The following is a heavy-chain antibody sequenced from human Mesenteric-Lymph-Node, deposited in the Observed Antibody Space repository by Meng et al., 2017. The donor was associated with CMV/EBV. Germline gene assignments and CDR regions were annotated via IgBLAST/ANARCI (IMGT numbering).Heavy chain of an antibody. CDR3: ARGITIFGVVNGMDV. D-gene: IGHD3-3*01. Sequence: GGSLRLSCAASGFTFSSYGMHWVRQAPGKGLEWVSVIYSGGSTYYADSVKGRFTISRDNSKNTLYLQMNSLRAEDTAVYYCARGITIFGVVNGMDVWGQGTTVTVSS. V-gene: IGHV3-NL1*01. CDR1: GFTFSSYG. J-gene: IGHJ6*02. CDR2: IYSGGST.